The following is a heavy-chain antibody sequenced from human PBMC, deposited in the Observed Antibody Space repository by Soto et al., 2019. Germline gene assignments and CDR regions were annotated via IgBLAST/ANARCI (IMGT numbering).Heavy chain of an antibody. CDR2: ISGSGAGT. D-gene: IGHD3-3*01. J-gene: IGHJ6*02. V-gene: IGHV3-23*01. CDR1: GFTFSTSA. Sequence: GGSLRLSCTASGFTFSTSAMSWVRQAPGRGLEWVSGISGSGAGTYYADSVKGRFTISRDNSKNTLYLQMSGLRAEDAAVYYCAKGPTVFGAVISFYYYYGMYVWGQGTPVTVSS. CDR3: AKGPTVFGAVISFYYYYGMYV.